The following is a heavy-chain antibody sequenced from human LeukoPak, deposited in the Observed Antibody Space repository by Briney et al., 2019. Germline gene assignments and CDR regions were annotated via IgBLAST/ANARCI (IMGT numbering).Heavy chain of an antibody. CDR1: GFTFSSYS. V-gene: IGHV3-21*01. CDR2: ISSSSTYI. Sequence: PGGSLRLSRAASGFTFSSYSMNWVRQTPGKGLEWVSSISSSSTYIYYADSVKGRFTISRDNAKNSLYLQMNSLRAEDTAVYYCAKDSRGSYQPNYFDYWGQGTLVTVSS. D-gene: IGHD1-26*01. J-gene: IGHJ4*02. CDR3: AKDSRGSYQPNYFDY.